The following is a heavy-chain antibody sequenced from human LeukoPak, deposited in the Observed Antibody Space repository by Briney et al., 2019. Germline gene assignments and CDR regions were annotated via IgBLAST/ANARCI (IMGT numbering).Heavy chain of an antibody. CDR1: GFTFSSYA. CDR2: ISGSGGST. CDR3: AKDSRITIFGVVIIRYYYYGMDV. D-gene: IGHD3-3*01. V-gene: IGHV3-23*01. Sequence: GGSLRLSCAASGFTFSSYAMGWVRQAPGKGLEWVSAISGSGGSTYYADSVKGRFTISRDNSKSTLYLQMNSLRAEDTAVYYCAKDSRITIFGVVIIRYYYYGMDVWGQGTTVTVSS. J-gene: IGHJ6*02.